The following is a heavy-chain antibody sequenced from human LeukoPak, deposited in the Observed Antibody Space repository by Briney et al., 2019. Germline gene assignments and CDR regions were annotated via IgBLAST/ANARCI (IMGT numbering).Heavy chain of an antibody. CDR1: GFTFSSYG. CDR3: ARRVAVAVDY. V-gene: IGHV3-30*02. CDR2: IRYDGSNK. Sequence: GGSLRLSCAASGFTFSSYGMHWVRQAPGKGLEWVAFIRYDGSNKYYADSVKGRFTISRDNSKNALYLQMNSLRAEDTAVYYCARRVAVAVDYWGQGTLVTVSS. J-gene: IGHJ4*02. D-gene: IGHD6-19*01.